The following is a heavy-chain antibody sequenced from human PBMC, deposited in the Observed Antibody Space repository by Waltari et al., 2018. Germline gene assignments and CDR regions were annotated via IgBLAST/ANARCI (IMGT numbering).Heavy chain of an antibody. V-gene: IGHV1-18*01. J-gene: IGHJ5*02. CDR2: ISANKCKP. Sequence: QAQLVQSGAEVKKPGASVKVSCRASGYTFSDFGISWVRQAPGQGLEWMGWISANKCKPNLAQKFQGRLIMTEDTSTTTVYMELNYLTSDDTAVYYCARERHRLMEVGYLMALDPWGQGTLVTVSS. CDR3: ARERHRLMEVGYLMALDP. D-gene: IGHD6-25*01. CDR1: GYTFSDFG.